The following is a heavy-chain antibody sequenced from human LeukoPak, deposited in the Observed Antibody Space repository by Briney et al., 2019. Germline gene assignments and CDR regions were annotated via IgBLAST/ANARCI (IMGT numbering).Heavy chain of an antibody. CDR3: ARVVGDIVVVVADVYIPVYFDY. D-gene: IGHD2-15*01. CDR2: ISSSSSYI. Sequence: GSLRLSCAASGFTFSSYSMNWVRQAPGKGLEWVSSISSSSSYIYYADSVKGRFTISRDNAKNSLYLQMNSLRAEDTAVYYCARVVGDIVVVVADVYIPVYFDYWGQGTLVTVSS. J-gene: IGHJ4*02. CDR1: GFTFSSYS. V-gene: IGHV3-21*01.